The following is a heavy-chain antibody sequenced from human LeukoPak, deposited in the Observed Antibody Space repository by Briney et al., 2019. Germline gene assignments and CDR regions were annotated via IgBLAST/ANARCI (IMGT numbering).Heavy chain of an antibody. CDR3: ATDLVIVGATSTDY. J-gene: IGHJ4*02. V-gene: IGHV1-24*01. Sequence: ASVKVSCKVSGYTLTELSMHWVRQAPGKGLEWMGGFDPEDGETIYAQKFQGRVTMTEDTSTDTAYMEPSSLRSEDTAVYYCATDLVIVGATSTDYWGQGTLVTVSS. CDR1: GYTLTELS. D-gene: IGHD1-26*01. CDR2: FDPEDGET.